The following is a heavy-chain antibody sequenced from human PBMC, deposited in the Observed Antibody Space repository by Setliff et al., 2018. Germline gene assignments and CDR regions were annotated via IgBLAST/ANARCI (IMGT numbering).Heavy chain of an antibody. CDR1: GYSISSGHF. J-gene: IGHJ6*02. Sequence: SETLSLTCGVSGYSISSGHFWGWIRQPPGKGLEWLGNIFHSGSTYYNPTLNSRVTISVDTSTNQFSLKLTSVTAADTAVYYCARLSWNGLRYFGLDVWGQGTTVTVSS. V-gene: IGHV4-38-2*01. D-gene: IGHD3-3*01. CDR3: ARLSWNGLRYFGLDV. CDR2: IFHSGST.